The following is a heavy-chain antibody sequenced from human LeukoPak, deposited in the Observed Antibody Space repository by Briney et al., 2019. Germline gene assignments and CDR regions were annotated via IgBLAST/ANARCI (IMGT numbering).Heavy chain of an antibody. CDR1: GFTFSSYA. CDR3: AKDTPSPLYCSGGSCYSGSRVY. J-gene: IGHJ4*02. D-gene: IGHD2-15*01. Sequence: PGGSLRLSCAASGFTFSSYAMSWVRQAPGKGLEWVSAISGSGGSTYYADSVKGRFTISRDNSKNTLYLQMNSLRAEDTAVYYCAKDTPSPLYCSGGSCYSGSRVYWGQGTLVTVSS. CDR2: ISGSGGST. V-gene: IGHV3-23*01.